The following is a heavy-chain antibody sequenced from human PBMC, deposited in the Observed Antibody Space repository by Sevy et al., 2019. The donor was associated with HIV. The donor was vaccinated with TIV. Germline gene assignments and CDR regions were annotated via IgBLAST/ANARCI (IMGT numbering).Heavy chain of an antibody. D-gene: IGHD5-18*01. CDR3: ARGGDKDTAMAPYYFDY. CDR1: GGSFSGYY. Sequence: SETLSLTCAVYGGSFSGYYWSWIRQPPGKGLEWIGENNHSGSTNYNPSLKSRVTISVDTSKNQFSLKLSSVTAADTAVYYCARGGDKDTAMAPYYFDYWGQGTLVTVSS. V-gene: IGHV4-34*01. J-gene: IGHJ4*02. CDR2: NNHSGST.